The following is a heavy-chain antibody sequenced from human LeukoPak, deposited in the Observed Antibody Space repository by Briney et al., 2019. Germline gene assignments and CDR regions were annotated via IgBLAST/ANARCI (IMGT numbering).Heavy chain of an antibody. CDR1: GFTFSSYW. CDR3: ARTRTQASYRGLDY. D-gene: IGHD1-14*01. Sequence: GGSLRLSCAASGFTFSSYWMSWVRQAPGKGLEGVANIRRDGSEEYYVDSVKGRFTISRDNAKNSLYLQMSGLRAEDTAVYYCARTRTQASYRGLDYWGQGTLVTVSS. V-gene: IGHV3-7*01. J-gene: IGHJ4*02. CDR2: IRRDGSEE.